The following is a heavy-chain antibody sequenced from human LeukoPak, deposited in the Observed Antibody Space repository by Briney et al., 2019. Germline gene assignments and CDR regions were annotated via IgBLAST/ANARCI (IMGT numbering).Heavy chain of an antibody. V-gene: IGHV1-18*01. CDR2: INAYNGNT. CDR3: ARERSPSSGSEAFDY. J-gene: IGHJ4*02. CDR1: GYTFTNYG. Sequence: ASVKVSCKASGYTFTNYGISWVRQAPGQGLEWMGWINAYNGNTNYAQKFQGRVTMTTDTSTSTAYMELRSLRSDDTAVYYCARERSPSSGSEAFDYWGQGTLVTVSS. D-gene: IGHD1-26*01.